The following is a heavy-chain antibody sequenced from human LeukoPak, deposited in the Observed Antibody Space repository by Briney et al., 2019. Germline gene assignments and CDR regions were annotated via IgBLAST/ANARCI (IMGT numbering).Heavy chain of an antibody. D-gene: IGHD3-22*01. Sequence: SVKVSCKASGGTFSSYAITWVRQAPGQGLEWMGRIIPIFGTANYAQRFQGRVTITTDESTSTAYMELSSLRSEDTAVYYCASYDSSGYYRHDGYFDLWGRGTLVTVSS. CDR1: GGTFSSYA. CDR3: ASYDSSGYYRHDGYFDL. V-gene: IGHV1-69*05. CDR2: IIPIFGTA. J-gene: IGHJ2*01.